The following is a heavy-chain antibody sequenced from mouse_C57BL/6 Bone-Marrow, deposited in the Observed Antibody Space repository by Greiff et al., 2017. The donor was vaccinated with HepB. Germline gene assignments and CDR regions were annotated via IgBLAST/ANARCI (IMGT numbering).Heavy chain of an antibody. J-gene: IGHJ4*01. Sequence: QVHVKQSGPGLVQPSQSLSITCTVSGFSLTSYGVHWVRQSPGKGLEWLGVIWSGGSTDYNAAFISRLSISKDNSKSQVFFKMNSLQADDTAIYYCARNWRGYDYDGPMDYWGQGTSVTVSS. CDR2: IWSGGST. V-gene: IGHV2-2*01. CDR1: GFSLTSYG. CDR3: ARNWRGYDYDGPMDY. D-gene: IGHD2-4*01.